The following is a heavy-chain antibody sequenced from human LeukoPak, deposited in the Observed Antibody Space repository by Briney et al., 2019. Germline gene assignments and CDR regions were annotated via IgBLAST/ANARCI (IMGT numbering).Heavy chain of an antibody. CDR2: IYYSGST. D-gene: IGHD4-23*01. V-gene: IGHV4-30-4*08. J-gene: IGHJ4*02. CDR3: ARTTMTTVVYDY. Sequence: SQTLSLTCTVSGGSIGSGDYYWSWIRQPPGKGLEWIGYIYYSGSTYYNPSLKSRVTISVDTSKNQFSLKLSSVTAADTAVYYCARTTMTTVVYDYWGQGTLVTVSS. CDR1: GGSIGSGDYY.